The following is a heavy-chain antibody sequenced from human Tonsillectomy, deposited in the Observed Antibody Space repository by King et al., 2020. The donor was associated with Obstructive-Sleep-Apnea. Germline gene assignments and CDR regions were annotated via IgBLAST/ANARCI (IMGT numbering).Heavy chain of an antibody. CDR2: IIPIFGST. D-gene: IGHD4/OR15-4a*01. J-gene: IGHJ4*02. Sequence: QLVQSGADVKKPGSSVKVSCKASGGTFSSYAVNWVRQAPGQGLEFLGGIIPIFGSTTYSQKFQGRVTITADESASTAYMELSGLTSDDTAVYYCARGRGNGYGDYADSWGQGALVIVSS. CDR1: GGTFSSYA. V-gene: IGHV1-69*12. CDR3: ARGRGNGYGDYADS.